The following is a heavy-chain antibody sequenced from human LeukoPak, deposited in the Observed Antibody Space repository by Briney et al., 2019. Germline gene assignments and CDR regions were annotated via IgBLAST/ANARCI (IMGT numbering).Heavy chain of an antibody. CDR1: GFTFSSYS. CDR2: ISSTSTYI. J-gene: IGHJ4*02. V-gene: IGHV3-21*01. CDR3: ARKNGLDY. Sequence: GGSLRLSCAASGFTFSSYSMNWVRQAPGKGLEWVSSISSTSTYIYYADSLKGRFTISRDNAKSSLNLQMNSLRAEDTAVYYCARKNGLDYWGQGTLVTVSS.